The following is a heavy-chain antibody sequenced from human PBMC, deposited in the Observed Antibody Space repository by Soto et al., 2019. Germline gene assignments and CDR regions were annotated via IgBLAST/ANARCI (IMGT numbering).Heavy chain of an antibody. J-gene: IGHJ2*01. CDR2: MYYSGST. CDR1: GGSISSGGYY. Sequence: QVQLQELGPGLVKPSQTLSLTCTVSGGSISSGGYYWSWIRQHPGKGLGWIGYMYYSGSTYYNPPPKRRVTISVNTTKNNFPLKLRSVTAADEAVYYCSRKTWVAARAWYFELWGRGTLVTVSS. D-gene: IGHD2-15*01. CDR3: SRKTWVAARAWYFEL. V-gene: IGHV4-31*03.